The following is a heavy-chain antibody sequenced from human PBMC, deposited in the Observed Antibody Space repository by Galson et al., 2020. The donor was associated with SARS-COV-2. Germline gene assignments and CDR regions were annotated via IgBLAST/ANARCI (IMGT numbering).Heavy chain of an antibody. D-gene: IGHD3-3*01. V-gene: IGHV3-48*04. CDR1: GFTFSSYS. J-gene: IGHJ6*03. CDR3: AREPDFWSGYFKYYYYYMDV. Sequence: GGSLRLSCAASGFTFSSYSMNWVRQAPGKGLEWVSYISSSSSTIYYADSVKGRFTISRDNAKNSLYLQMNSLRAEDTAVYYCAREPDFWSGYFKYYYYYMDVWGKGTTVTVSS. CDR2: ISSSSSTI.